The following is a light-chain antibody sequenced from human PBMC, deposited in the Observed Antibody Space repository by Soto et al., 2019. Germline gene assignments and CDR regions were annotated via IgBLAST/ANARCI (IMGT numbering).Light chain of an antibody. J-gene: IGKJ2*01. V-gene: IGKV1-5*03. Sequence: DIQMTQSPSTLSASVGDRVTITCRASQSIRTWLAWYQQKPGTAPKLLIYEASTLERGVPSRFSGVRSGTEFTLSVSSLQPDDFATYYCQQYNDSFPYTFGQGTKLELK. CDR2: EAS. CDR1: QSIRTW. CDR3: QQYNDSFPYT.